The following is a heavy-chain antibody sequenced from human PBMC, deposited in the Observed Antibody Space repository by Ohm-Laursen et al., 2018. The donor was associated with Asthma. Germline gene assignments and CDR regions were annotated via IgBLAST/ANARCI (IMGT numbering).Heavy chain of an antibody. CDR2: IIPIFGTA. D-gene: IGHD3-10*01. J-gene: IGHJ3*02. CDR1: GGTFSNYV. CDR3: ARVWADAFDI. V-gene: IGHV1-69*13. Sequence: GASVKVSCKASGGTFSNYVITWLRQAPGQGLEWMGGIIPIFGTANYAQKFQGRVTITADESTSTAYMELSSLRSEDTAVYYCARVWADAFDIWGQGTMVTVSS.